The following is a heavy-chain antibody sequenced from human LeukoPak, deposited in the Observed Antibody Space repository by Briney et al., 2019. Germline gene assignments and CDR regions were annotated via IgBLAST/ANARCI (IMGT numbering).Heavy chain of an antibody. D-gene: IGHD3-3*01. CDR3: ARDGDYDFWSGYHDAFDI. J-gene: IGHJ3*02. CDR1: GFTFSSYS. Sequence: PGGSLRLSCAASGFTFSSYSMNWVRQAPGKGLEWVSSISSSSYIYYADSVKGRFTISRDNAKNSLYLQMNSLRAEDTAVYYCARDGDYDFWSGYHDAFDIWGQGTMVTVSS. V-gene: IGHV3-21*01. CDR2: ISSSSYI.